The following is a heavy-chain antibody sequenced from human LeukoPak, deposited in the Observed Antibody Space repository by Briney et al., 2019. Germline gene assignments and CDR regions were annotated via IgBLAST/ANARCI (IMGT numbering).Heavy chain of an antibody. D-gene: IGHD4-17*01. J-gene: IGHJ4*02. CDR3: ATGYETTVTTTFDY. Sequence: VXVSCXXXXYTLTEXXMHWVRQAXGKGLEWMGGFDPEDGETIYAQKFQGRVTMTEDTSTDTAYMELSSLRSEDTAVYYCATGYETTVTTTFDYWGQGTLVTVSS. CDR1: XYTLTEXX. CDR2: FDPEDGET. V-gene: IGHV1-24*01.